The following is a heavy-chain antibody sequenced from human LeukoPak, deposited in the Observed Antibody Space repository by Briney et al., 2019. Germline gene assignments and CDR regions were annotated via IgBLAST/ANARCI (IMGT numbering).Heavy chain of an antibody. V-gene: IGHV1-46*01. CDR2: INPSGGST. CDR3: ARDSIAGNYFDY. J-gene: IGHJ4*02. D-gene: IGHD6-6*01. CDR1: GYTFTSYY. Sequence: ASVKVSCKASGYTFTSYYMHWVRQAPGQGLEWMGIINPSGGSTSYAQKFQGRVTMTRDMSTSTVYMELSSLRSEDTAVYYCARDSIAGNYFDYWGQGTLVTVSS.